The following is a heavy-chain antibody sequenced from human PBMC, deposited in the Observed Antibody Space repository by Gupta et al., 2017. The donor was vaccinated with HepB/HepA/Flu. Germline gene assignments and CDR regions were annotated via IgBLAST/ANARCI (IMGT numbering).Heavy chain of an antibody. CDR2: INQDGRDK. V-gene: IGHV3-7*01. CDR1: GFTFRNYW. Sequence: EVQLVESGGGLVQPGGSLRLSCAASGFTFRNYWMTWVRQAPGKGLEWVAHINQDGRDKDDVDSVKGRFTISRDKSKNSLYLKMNSLRVEDTTVYYCARGHYNMDVWGQGTTVTVSS. J-gene: IGHJ6*02. CDR3: ARGHYNMDV.